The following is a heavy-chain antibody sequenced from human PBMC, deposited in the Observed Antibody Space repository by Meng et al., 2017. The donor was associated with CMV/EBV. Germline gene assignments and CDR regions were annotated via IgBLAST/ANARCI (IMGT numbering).Heavy chain of an antibody. CDR3: ARVLRQQLVPGYFDY. CDR2: INPNSGGT. D-gene: IGHD6-13*01. CDR1: GYTFTGYY. J-gene: IGHJ4*02. Sequence: ASVQVSCKASGYTFTGYYMHWVRQAPGQGLEWMGWINPNSGGTNYAQKFQGRVTMTRDTSISTAYMELSRLRSDDTAVYYCARVLRQQLVPGYFDYWGQGTLVTVSS. V-gene: IGHV1-2*02.